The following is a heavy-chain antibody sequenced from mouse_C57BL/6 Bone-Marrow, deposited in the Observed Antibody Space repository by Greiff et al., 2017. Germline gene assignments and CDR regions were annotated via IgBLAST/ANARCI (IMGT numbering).Heavy chain of an antibody. V-gene: IGHV1-4*01. J-gene: IGHJ2*01. Sequence: QVQLQQSGAELARPGASVKMSCKASGYTFTSYTMHWVKQRPGQGLEWIGYINPSSGYTKYNQKFKDKATLTADKSSSTAYMQLSSLTSEDSAVYYCARQLRLLPYYCDYWGQGTTLTVSS. CDR1: GYTFTSYT. D-gene: IGHD3-2*02. CDR3: ARQLRLLPYYCDY. CDR2: INPSSGYT.